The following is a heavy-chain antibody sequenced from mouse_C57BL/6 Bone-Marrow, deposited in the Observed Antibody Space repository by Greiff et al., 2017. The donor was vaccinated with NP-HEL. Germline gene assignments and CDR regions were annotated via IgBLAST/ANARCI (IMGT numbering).Heavy chain of an antibody. Sequence: EVKLMESGGGLVQSGRSLRLSCATSGFTFSDFYMEWVRQAPGKGLEWIAASRNKANDYTTEYSASVKGRFIVSRDTSQSILYLQMNALRAEDTAIYYCARDALGGGYFDYWGQGTTLTVSS. CDR2: SRNKANDYTT. J-gene: IGHJ2*01. V-gene: IGHV7-1*01. CDR1: GFTFSDFY. CDR3: ARDALGGGYFDY. D-gene: IGHD4-1*01.